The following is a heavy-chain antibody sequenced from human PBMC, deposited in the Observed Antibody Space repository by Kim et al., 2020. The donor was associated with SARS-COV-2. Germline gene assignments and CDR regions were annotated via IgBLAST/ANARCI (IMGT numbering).Heavy chain of an antibody. D-gene: IGHD2-2*01. V-gene: IGHV3-30-3*02. Sequence: YYADCGKGRFTISRDNSKNTLYLQMNSLRAEDTAVYYCAKDRALSTNWFDPWGQGTLVTVSS. J-gene: IGHJ5*02. CDR3: AKDRALSTNWFDP.